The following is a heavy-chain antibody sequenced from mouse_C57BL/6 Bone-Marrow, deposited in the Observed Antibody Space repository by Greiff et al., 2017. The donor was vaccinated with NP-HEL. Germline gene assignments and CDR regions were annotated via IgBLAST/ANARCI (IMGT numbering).Heavy chain of an antibody. CDR2: IYPGSGNT. Sequence: VKVVESGAELVRPGASVKLSCKASGYTFTDYYINWVKQRPGQGLEWIARIYPGSGNTYYNEKFKGKATLTAEKSSSTAYMQLSSLTSEDSAVYFCARILYDGYFSMDYWGQGTSVTVSS. V-gene: IGHV1-76*01. D-gene: IGHD2-3*01. CDR3: ARILYDGYFSMDY. CDR1: GYTFTDYY. J-gene: IGHJ4*01.